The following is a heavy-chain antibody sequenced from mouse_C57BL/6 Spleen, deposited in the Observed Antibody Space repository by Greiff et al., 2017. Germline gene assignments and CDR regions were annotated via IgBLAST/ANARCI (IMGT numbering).Heavy chain of an antibody. Sequence: QVHVKQPGAELVKPGASVKLSCKASGYTFTSYWMHWVKQRPGQGLEWIGMIHPNSGSTNYNEKFKRKATLTVDKSSSTAYMQLSSLTSEDSAVYYGARRGEFITTLEDWGKGTTVTGSS. J-gene: IGHJ1*03. D-gene: IGHD1-1*01. V-gene: IGHV1-64*01. CDR3: ARRGEFITTLED. CDR1: GYTFTSYW. CDR2: IHPNSGST.